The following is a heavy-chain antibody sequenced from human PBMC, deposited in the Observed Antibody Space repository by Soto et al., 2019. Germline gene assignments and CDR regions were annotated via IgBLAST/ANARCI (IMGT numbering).Heavy chain of an antibody. CDR1: GGSISSGGYY. D-gene: IGHD2-2*01. CDR2: IYYSGSA. V-gene: IGHV4-31*01. J-gene: IGHJ6*02. Sequence: QVQLQESGPGRVKPSQTLSLTCTVSGGSISSGGYYWSWIRQHPGKGLEWIGDIYYSGSAYYNPSLKSPVTISVDTSKNQFSLKLSSVTAADTAVYYCARDCSSSSCSRGGYYYGMDVWGQGTTVTVSS. CDR3: ARDCSSSSCSRGGYYYGMDV.